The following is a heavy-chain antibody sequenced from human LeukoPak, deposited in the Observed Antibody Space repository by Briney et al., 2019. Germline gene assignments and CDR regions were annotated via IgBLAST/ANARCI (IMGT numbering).Heavy chain of an antibody. CDR2: ISGSDTST. Sequence: GGSLRLSCATSGFTFSSYAMNWVRQAPGRGLEWVSTISGSDTSTYYADSVQGRFTISRDNSKNTLYMQMNSLRAEDTAVYYCTKFDAPSSRKNYWGQGTLVTVSS. J-gene: IGHJ4*02. V-gene: IGHV3-23*01. CDR1: GFTFSSYA. CDR3: TKFDAPSSRKNY.